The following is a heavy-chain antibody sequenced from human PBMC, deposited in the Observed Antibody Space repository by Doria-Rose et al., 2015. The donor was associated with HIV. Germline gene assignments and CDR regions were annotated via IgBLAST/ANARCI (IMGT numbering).Heavy chain of an antibody. CDR1: GFTVSNNY. V-gene: IGHV3-53*01. J-gene: IGHJ4*02. D-gene: IGHD3-22*01. Sequence: AELQESGGGLVQPGGSLTISCAASGFTVSNNYMTWVRQAPGRGLEWVSLLYSDGTTYYADSVRGRFTISRDNSKNTLFLQMNDLRVEDTALYYCAREVYSNGYENSWGRGTRVTVSS. CDR2: LYSDGTT. CDR3: AREVYSNGYENS.